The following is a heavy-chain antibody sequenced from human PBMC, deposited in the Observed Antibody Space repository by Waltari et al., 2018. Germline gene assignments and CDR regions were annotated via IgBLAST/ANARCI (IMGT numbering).Heavy chain of an antibody. D-gene: IGHD2-8*02. V-gene: IGHV1-69*04. CDR3: ADTRAHCTGGVCYSRYFDY. Sequence: QVQLVQSGAEVKKPGSSVKVSCKASGGTFSSYAISWVRQAPGQGLEWMGGIIPILGIANYAQKFQGRVTITADESTSTAYMELSSLRSEDTAVYYCADTRAHCTGGVCYSRYFDYWGQGTLVTVSS. J-gene: IGHJ4*02. CDR2: IIPILGIA. CDR1: GGTFSSYA.